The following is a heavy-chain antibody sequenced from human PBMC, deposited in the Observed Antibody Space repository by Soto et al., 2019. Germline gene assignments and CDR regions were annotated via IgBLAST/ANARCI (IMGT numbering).Heavy chain of an antibody. CDR3: ARHGWLEPRHYYYGMDV. CDR1: GFTFSSYE. D-gene: IGHD1-1*01. CDR2: ISSSGSTI. J-gene: IGHJ6*02. V-gene: IGHV3-48*03. Sequence: GGSLRLSCAASGFTFSSYEMNWVRQAPGKGLEWVSYISSSGSTIYYADSVKGRFTISRDNAKNSLYLQMNSLRAEDTAVYYCARHGWLEPRHYYYGMDVWGQGTTVTVSS.